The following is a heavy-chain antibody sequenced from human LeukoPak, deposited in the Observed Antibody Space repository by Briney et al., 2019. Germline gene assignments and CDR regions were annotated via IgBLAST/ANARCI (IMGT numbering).Heavy chain of an antibody. CDR1: GYTFTNYY. V-gene: IGHV1-46*01. Sequence: GASVKVSCKASGYTFTNYYMHWVRQAPGQGLEWMGIINPSGGSTSYAQKFQGRVTMTRDMSTSTVYMELSSLRSDDTAVYYCARGRAKLNWFDPWGQGSLVTVSS. CDR3: ARGRAKLNWFDP. J-gene: IGHJ5*02. CDR2: INPSGGST.